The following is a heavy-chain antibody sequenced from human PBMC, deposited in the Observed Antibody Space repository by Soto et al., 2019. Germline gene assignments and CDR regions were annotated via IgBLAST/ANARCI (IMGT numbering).Heavy chain of an antibody. CDR2: IYSGGYT. CDR1: GFTVSNNY. D-gene: IGHD3-10*01. V-gene: IGHV3-53*01. Sequence: EVQLVESGGGLIQPGGSLRLSCAVSGFTVSNNYMSWVRQAPGKGLEGVSVIYSGGYTAYGDSVKGRFTISRDNSKNPHIPQTKCPGAPPTAVFYCATQRGGGGYWGQGTLVTVSS. CDR3: ATQRGGGGY. J-gene: IGHJ4*02.